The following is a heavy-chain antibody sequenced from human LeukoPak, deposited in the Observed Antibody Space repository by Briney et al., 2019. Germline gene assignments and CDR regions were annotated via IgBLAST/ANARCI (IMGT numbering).Heavy chain of an antibody. CDR3: AKRYYSGYDLGPRWFDP. J-gene: IGHJ3*01. CDR1: GYTFTGYY. CDR2: INTNTGNP. Sequence: ASVKVSCKASGYTFTGYYMHWVRQAPGQGLEWMGWINTNTGNPTYAQGFTGRFVFSLDTSVSTAYLQISSLKAEDTAVYYCAKRYYSGYDLGPRWFDPWGQGTMVTVSS. D-gene: IGHD5-12*01. V-gene: IGHV7-4-1*02.